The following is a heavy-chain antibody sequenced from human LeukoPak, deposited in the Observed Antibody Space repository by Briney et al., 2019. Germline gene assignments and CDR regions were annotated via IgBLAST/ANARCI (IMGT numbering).Heavy chain of an antibody. CDR2: IYYSGST. Sequence: SETLSLTCTVSGGSISSYYWSWIRQPPGKGLEWIGYIYYSGSTNYNPSLKSRVTISVDTSKNQFSLKLTSVTAADTALYYCARGRDTALSYFDLWGRGTLVTVSS. CDR3: ARGRDTALSYFDL. J-gene: IGHJ2*01. CDR1: GGSISSYY. D-gene: IGHD5-18*01. V-gene: IGHV4-59*12.